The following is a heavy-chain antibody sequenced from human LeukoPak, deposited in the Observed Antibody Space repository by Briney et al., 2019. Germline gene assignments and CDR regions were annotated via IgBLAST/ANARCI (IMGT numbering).Heavy chain of an antibody. V-gene: IGHV3-23*01. CDR1: GFTVSNYA. CDR3: AKDDQLSGYCSGGSCYFLDY. J-gene: IGHJ4*02. Sequence: GGSLRLSCAASGFTVSNYAMSWVRQAPGKGLEWVSAISGSGSSTYCADSVKGRFTISRDNSKNTLYLQMNSVRAEDTGVYYCAKDDQLSGYCSGGSCYFLDYWGQGTLVTVSS. D-gene: IGHD2-15*01. CDR2: ISGSGSST.